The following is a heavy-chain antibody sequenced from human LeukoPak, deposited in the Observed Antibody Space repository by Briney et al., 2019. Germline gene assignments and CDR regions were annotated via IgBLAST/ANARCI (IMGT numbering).Heavy chain of an antibody. CDR1: GFTFSNYM. CDR2: IKSDGITI. V-gene: IGHV3-74*01. D-gene: IGHD1-20*01. Sequence: SGGSLRLSCAASGFTFSNYMMHWVRQAPGKGLVWVSRIKSDGITITYADSVKGRFTISRDNAKNTLYLQMNSLRAEHTAVYYCLRDLNWSLDQWGQGTLVTASS. J-gene: IGHJ4*02. CDR3: LRDLNWSLDQ.